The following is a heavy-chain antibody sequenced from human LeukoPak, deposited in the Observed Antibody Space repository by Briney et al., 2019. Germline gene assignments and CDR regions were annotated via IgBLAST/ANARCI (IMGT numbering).Heavy chain of an antibody. D-gene: IGHD5-18*01. Sequence: GGSLRLSCAASGFTFSDYYMIWIRQAPGKGLEWVSYISSSGSTIYYADYVKGRFTISRDNAKNSLYLQMNNLRVEDTAVYYCARDQPIGYNYGYPFDNWGQGTLVTVSS. J-gene: IGHJ4*02. CDR3: ARDQPIGYNYGYPFDN. CDR2: ISSSGSTI. V-gene: IGHV3-11*04. CDR1: GFTFSDYY.